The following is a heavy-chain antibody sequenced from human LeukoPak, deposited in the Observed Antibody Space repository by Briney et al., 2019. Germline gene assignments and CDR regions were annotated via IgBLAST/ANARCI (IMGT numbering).Heavy chain of an antibody. CDR2: IYHSGST. CDR3: ARARIAVTDTGVNLDWFDP. V-gene: IGHV4-39*07. CDR1: GGSISSSSYY. J-gene: IGHJ5*02. D-gene: IGHD6-19*01. Sequence: SETLSLTCTVSGGSISSSSYYWGWIRQPPGKGLEWIASIYHSGSTYYNPSLKSRVTISVDTSKNQFSLKLSSVTAADTAVYYCARARIAVTDTGVNLDWFDPWGQGTLVTVSS.